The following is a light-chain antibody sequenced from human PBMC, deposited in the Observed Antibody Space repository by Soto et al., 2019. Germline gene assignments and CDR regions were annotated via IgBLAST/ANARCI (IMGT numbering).Light chain of an antibody. V-gene: IGKV3-20*01. CDR1: QSVSSNH. CDR3: QQYGSSGT. Sequence: EIVVTQSTGTLSLSPGERATLSCRASQSVSSNHLAWYQQKPGQAPRLLIFASTGRPAVIPDRFSGSGSGTDFTLSISRLEPEDFAVYYCQQYGSSGTFGQGTKVDIK. J-gene: IGKJ1*01. CDR2: AST.